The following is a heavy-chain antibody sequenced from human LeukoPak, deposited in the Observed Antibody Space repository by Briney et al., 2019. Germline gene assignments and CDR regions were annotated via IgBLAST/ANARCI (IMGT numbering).Heavy chain of an antibody. V-gene: IGHV1-2*02. CDR1: GYTFTGYY. D-gene: IGHD4-11*01. CDR3: ARDPGYFVETTVITPYYYMDA. Sequence: GASVKVSCKASGYTFTGYYMHWVRQAPGQGLEWMGWINPNSGGTNYAQKFQGRVSMTRDTSIRTAYMELRSLTSGDTAEYFCARDPGYFVETTVITPYYYMDAWGQGTAVIVSS. J-gene: IGHJ6*03. CDR2: INPNSGGT.